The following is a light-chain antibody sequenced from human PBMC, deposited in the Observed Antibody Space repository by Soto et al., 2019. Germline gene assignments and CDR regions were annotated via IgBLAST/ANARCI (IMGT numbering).Light chain of an antibody. Sequence: EIVMTQSPATLSVSPGERAALSCRASHSVRSSLAWYQQKPGQAPRLLIHGASTRATGIPGRFSGSGSGTEFTLIIRSLQSEDFAVYYCQQYNEWPETFGHGTKVDIK. CDR3: QQYNEWPET. J-gene: IGKJ1*01. V-gene: IGKV3-15*01. CDR2: GAS. CDR1: HSVRSS.